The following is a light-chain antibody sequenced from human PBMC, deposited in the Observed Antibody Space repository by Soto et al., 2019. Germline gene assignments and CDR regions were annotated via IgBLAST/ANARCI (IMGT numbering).Light chain of an antibody. CDR3: CSYSDTYTYV. J-gene: IGLJ1*01. CDR2: GVS. Sequence: QSALTQPRSVSESPGQSVTISCTGTSSDVGGYDYLSWYQQHPGKAPKLLIYGVSERPSGVPDRFSGSKSGSTASLTISGLQAEDEADYYCCSYSDTYTYVFGTGTKHRP. CDR1: SSDVGGYDY. V-gene: IGLV2-11*01.